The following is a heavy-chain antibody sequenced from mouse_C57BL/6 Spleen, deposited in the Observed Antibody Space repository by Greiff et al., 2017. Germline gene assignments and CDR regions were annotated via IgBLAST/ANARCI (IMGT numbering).Heavy chain of an antibody. J-gene: IGHJ2*01. CDR1: GFSLTSYG. D-gene: IGHD2-5*01. CDR3: AKNGYYSNFFDY. V-gene: IGHV2-5*01. CDR2: IWRGGST. Sequence: VQRVESGPGLVQPSQSLSITCTVSGFSLTSYGVHWVRQSPGKGLEWLGVIWRGGSTDYNAAFMSRLSITKDNSKSQVFFKMNSLQADNTAIYYCAKNGYYSNFFDYWGQGTTLTVSS.